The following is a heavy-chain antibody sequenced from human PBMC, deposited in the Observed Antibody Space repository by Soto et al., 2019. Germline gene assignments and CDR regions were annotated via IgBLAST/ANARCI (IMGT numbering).Heavy chain of an antibody. CDR1: GFTFSRYA. CDR3: AKDGSNTWNFYFDS. CDR2: ITGSGHST. J-gene: IGHJ4*02. Sequence: VGSLRLSCAASGFTFSRYAMSWVRQAPGKGLEWVSAITGSGHSTYYADSVKGRFTISRDNSKSTLYLQMNSLRADDTALYYCAKDGSNTWNFYFDSWGQGILVTVSS. D-gene: IGHD1-1*01. V-gene: IGHV3-23*01.